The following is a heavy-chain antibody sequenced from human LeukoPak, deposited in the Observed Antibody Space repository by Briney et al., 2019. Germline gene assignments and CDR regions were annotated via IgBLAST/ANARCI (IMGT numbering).Heavy chain of an antibody. J-gene: IGHJ6*03. Sequence: GGSLRLSCAASGFTVSSNYMSWVRQAPGKGLEWVSVIYSGGSTYYADSVKGRFTISRDNSKNTLYLQMNSLRAEDTAVYYCARGVVDCSGGSCYWGRYYYYYMDVWGKGTTVTISS. D-gene: IGHD2-15*01. CDR1: GFTVSSNY. CDR3: ARGVVDCSGGSCYWGRYYYYYMDV. CDR2: IYSGGST. V-gene: IGHV3-53*01.